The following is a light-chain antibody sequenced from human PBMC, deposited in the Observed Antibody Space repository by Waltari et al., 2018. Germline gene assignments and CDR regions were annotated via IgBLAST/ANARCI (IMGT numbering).Light chain of an antibody. V-gene: IGKV1-5*01. Sequence: IAMTQSPSTLSASVGHSVTITCRASQNIGTWVAWYQQKPGKAPKLLIFDGSTLESGVPSRFSGSASGTDFTLTINSLQPDDFASYFCQQYNSYLSSFGQGTKLEI. CDR1: QNIGTW. J-gene: IGKJ2*01. CDR2: DGS. CDR3: QQYNSYLSS.